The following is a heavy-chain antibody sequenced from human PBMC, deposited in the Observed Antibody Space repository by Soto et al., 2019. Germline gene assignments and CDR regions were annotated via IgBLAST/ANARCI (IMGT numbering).Heavy chain of an antibody. D-gene: IGHD2-2*01. Sequence: SVKVSCKASGGTFSSYTISWVRQAPGQGLEWMGRIIPILGIANYAQKFQGRVTITADKSTSTAYMELSSLRSEDTAVYYCAGDPANIVVGLDAFDIWGQGTMVTVSS. CDR2: IIPILGIA. V-gene: IGHV1-69*04. CDR1: GGTFSSYT. CDR3: AGDPANIVVGLDAFDI. J-gene: IGHJ3*02.